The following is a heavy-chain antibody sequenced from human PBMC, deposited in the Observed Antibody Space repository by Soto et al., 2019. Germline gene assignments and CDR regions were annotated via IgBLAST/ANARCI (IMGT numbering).Heavy chain of an antibody. CDR1: GFTFSRSA. D-gene: IGHD3-22*01. Sequence: SVKVSCKGSGFTFSRSAVQWVRQARGQGLEWSGWIVAGSGKTDYAQNFQERVTITTDMSTSTAYMELSSLNSDDTAVYYCAATLDWGSYDFGGYPSWGQGTLVTVSS. CDR3: AATLDWGSYDFGGYPS. J-gene: IGHJ4*02. V-gene: IGHV1-58*01. CDR2: IVAGSGKT.